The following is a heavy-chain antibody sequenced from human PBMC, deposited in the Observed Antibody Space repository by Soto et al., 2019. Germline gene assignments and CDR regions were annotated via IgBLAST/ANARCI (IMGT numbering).Heavy chain of an antibody. D-gene: IGHD3-16*02. V-gene: IGHV4-34*01. J-gene: IGHJ4*02. CDR1: GGSFSGYY. CDR2: INHSGST. Sequence: NLSAPLSLTCAVYGGSFSGYYWSWIRQPPGKGLEWIGEINHSGSTNYNPSLKSRVTISVGTSKNQFSLKLSSVTAADTAVYYCARGPYVWGSYRKRVFDYWGQGTLVTVSS. CDR3: ARGPYVWGSYRKRVFDY.